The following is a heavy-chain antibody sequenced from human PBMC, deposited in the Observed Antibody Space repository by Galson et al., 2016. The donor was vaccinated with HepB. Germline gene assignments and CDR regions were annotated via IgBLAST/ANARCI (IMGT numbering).Heavy chain of an antibody. D-gene: IGHD4-17*01. Sequence: SLRLSCAASGFPFSSYAMSWVRQAPGKGLAWVSTISGAGTASYAYSVKGRFTISRDNSKNTLDLQMDSLRVEATALYFCFRVPRNYADYSSGVGDCWGQGXLLTFSS. CDR3: FRVPRNYADYSSGVGDC. V-gene: IGHV3-23*01. CDR2: ISGAGTA. J-gene: IGHJ4*02. CDR1: GFPFSSYA.